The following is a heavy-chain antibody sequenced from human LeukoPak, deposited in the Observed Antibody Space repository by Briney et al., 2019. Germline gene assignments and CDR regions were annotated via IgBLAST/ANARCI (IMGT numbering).Heavy chain of an antibody. Sequence: SVKVSCKASGGTFSSYAISWVRQAPGQGLEWMGRIIPILGIANYAQKFQGRVTITADKSTSTAYMELSSLRSEDTAVYYCARDPGYCSGGSCYRDPVDYWGQGTLVTVSS. J-gene: IGHJ4*02. CDR2: IIPILGIA. D-gene: IGHD2-15*01. CDR3: ARDPGYCSGGSCYRDPVDY. V-gene: IGHV1-69*04. CDR1: GGTFSSYA.